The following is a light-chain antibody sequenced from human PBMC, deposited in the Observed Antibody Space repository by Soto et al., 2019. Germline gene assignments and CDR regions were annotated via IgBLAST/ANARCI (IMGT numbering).Light chain of an antibody. V-gene: IGKV1-33*01. CDR1: QDISNY. Sequence: DIQMTQSPSSLSASVGDRVTITCQASQDISNYLNWYQQKPGKAPKLLIYDASNLETGVPSRFSGSGSGTDFTFTISSLRPEDIATYYCQQCDNLPLGTFGPGTKVDIK. CDR3: QQCDNLPLGT. CDR2: DAS. J-gene: IGKJ3*01.